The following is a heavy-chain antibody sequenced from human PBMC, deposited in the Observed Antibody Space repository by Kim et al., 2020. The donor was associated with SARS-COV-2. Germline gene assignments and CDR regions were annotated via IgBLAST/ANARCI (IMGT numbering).Heavy chain of an antibody. V-gene: IGHV4-59*13. D-gene: IGHD2-15*01. CDR2: VRGNGGT. CDR3: ARGWWFNREKNCFDP. CDR1: DGSITAYY. Sequence: SETLSLTCTVPDGSITAYYWNWFRQPPEKGLEWIGYVRGNGGTNYNSSLESRLAMSLDTSKNLISVELKSVTAADTAGYFCARGWWFNREKNCFDPWGKG. J-gene: IGHJ5*02.